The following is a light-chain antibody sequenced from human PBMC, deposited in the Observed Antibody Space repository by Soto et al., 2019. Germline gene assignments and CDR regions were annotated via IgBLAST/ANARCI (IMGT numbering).Light chain of an antibody. CDR2: AAS. Sequence: DIQMTQSASSLPASVEDRVIITCRASQSISNHLNWYQQKPGKAPKLLIFAASSLQSGVPSRFSGSRSGPDFTLTISSLQPEDFATYYCQQSYSSPPTFGQGTKVDI. CDR3: QQSYSSPPT. J-gene: IGKJ1*01. V-gene: IGKV1-39*01. CDR1: QSISNH.